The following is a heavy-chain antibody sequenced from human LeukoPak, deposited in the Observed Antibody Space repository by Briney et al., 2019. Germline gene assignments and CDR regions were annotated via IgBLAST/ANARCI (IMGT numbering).Heavy chain of an antibody. Sequence: PGGSLRLSCAAPGSTLSSYWMHWVRHTPGKGLVWVSRINSDGSSTCYADSVKGRFTISRDNAKNTLYLQMNSLRAEDTAVYYCARRDYFDYWGQGTLVTVSS. CDR1: GSTLSSYW. CDR3: ARRDYFDY. J-gene: IGHJ4*02. CDR2: INSDGSST. V-gene: IGHV3-74*01.